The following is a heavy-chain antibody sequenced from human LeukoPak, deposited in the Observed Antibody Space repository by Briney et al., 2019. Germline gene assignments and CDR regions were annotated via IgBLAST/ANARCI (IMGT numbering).Heavy chain of an antibody. CDR2: ISDTGST. CDR1: GDSVSSYY. D-gene: IGHD3-10*01. CDR3: ARHLDYYGSGTYEF. Sequence: SETLSLTCTVSGDSVSSYYWSWFRRPPGKGLEWIGYISDTGSTNYNPSLKSRGTISVDTSKNQFSLKLSSVTAADTAVYYCARHLDYYGSGTYEFWGQGTLVTVSS. J-gene: IGHJ4*02. V-gene: IGHV4-59*08.